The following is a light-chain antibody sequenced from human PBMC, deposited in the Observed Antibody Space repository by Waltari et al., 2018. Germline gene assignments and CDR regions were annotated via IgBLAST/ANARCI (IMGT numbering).Light chain of an antibody. CDR1: PSLRRY. J-gene: IGKJ1*01. Sequence: EIVLTQSHGTLSFSPGERATLTCRASPSLRRYLAWYQHKPGQAPRLLIYAASSRATGSPDRFSGSGSGTDFSLTISRLEPEDFAVYYCQNHERLPAMFGQGTKVEIK. CDR3: QNHERLPAM. V-gene: IGKV3-20*01. CDR2: AAS.